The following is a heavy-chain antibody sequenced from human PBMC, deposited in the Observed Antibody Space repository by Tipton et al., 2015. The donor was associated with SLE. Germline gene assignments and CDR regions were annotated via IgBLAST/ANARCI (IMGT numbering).Heavy chain of an antibody. D-gene: IGHD6-19*01. CDR2: IFYTGGT. J-gene: IGHJ4*02. V-gene: IGHV4-31*11. Sequence: LRLSCAVSRVSMKSGAYYWTWIRQLPGQGLEFIGCIFYTGGTYYNPSLKGRVVISMDTSKNHFYLNLTSVTAADTAVYYCAGTWLHLDAWGRGILVTVSS. CDR3: AGTWLHLDA. CDR1: RVSMKSGAYY.